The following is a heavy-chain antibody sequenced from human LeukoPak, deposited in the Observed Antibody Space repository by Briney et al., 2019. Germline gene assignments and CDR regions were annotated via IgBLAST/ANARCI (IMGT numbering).Heavy chain of an antibody. Sequence: SETLSLTCAVSDDSFSSRYWTWIRQPPGKGLEWIGYISYIGSTNYNPSLKSRVTISIDTSRNQFSLRLSSVTAADTAVYYCARDLVTVTKGCDIWGQGTMVSVSS. CDR2: ISYIGST. D-gene: IGHD4-17*01. J-gene: IGHJ3*02. CDR3: ARDLVTVTKGCDI. CDR1: DDSFSSRY. V-gene: IGHV4-59*11.